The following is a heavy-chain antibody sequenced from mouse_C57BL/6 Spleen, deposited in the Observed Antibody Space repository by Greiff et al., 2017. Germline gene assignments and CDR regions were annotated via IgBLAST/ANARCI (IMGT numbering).Heavy chain of an antibody. CDR3: ARKGVYGNYDAMDY. CDR1: GFSLTSYG. Sequence: VQLQESGPGLVQPSQSLSITCTVSGFSLTSYGVHWVRQSPGKGLEWLGVIWSGGSTDYNAAFISRLSISKDNSKSQVFFKMNSLQADDTAIYYCARKGVYGNYDAMDYWGQGTSVTVSS. J-gene: IGHJ4*01. CDR2: IWSGGST. D-gene: IGHD2-1*01. V-gene: IGHV2-2*01.